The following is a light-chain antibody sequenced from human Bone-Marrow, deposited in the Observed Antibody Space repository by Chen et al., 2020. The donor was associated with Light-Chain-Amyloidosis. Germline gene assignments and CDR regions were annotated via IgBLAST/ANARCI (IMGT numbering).Light chain of an antibody. Sequence: HELTQPPSVSVSPGQTARITCSGDALPMPYVYWYQQKSGQAPVLVIYKDSERPSGIPERFSGSSSETIVTLTISGGQAEDEAAYYCQSADSSSNYYAFGSGTKVTVL. J-gene: IGLJ1*01. V-gene: IGLV3-25*03. CDR2: KDS. CDR1: ALPMPY. CDR3: QSADSSSNYYA.